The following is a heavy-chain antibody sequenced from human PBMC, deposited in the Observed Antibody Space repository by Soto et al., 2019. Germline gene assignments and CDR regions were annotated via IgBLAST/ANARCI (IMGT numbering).Heavy chain of an antibody. CDR1: GFTYTEYW. D-gene: IGHD6-13*01. Sequence: EVQLVESGGGLVQPGGSLRLSCAASGFTYTEYWMSWVRQAPGKGLEWVANIRADESEKYYVDSVEGRFTIARENAQNSLFLQMNSLRAEDTAVYYCARGLAAPDHWGQGTLVTVSS. J-gene: IGHJ1*01. CDR3: ARGLAAPDH. V-gene: IGHV3-7*01. CDR2: IRADESEK.